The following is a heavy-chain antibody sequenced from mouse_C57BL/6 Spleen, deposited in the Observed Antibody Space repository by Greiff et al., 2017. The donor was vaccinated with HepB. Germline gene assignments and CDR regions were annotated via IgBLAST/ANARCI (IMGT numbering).Heavy chain of an antibody. CDR1: GFNIKDYY. J-gene: IGHJ2*01. V-gene: IGHV14-1*01. Sequence: EVKLQESGAELVRPGASVKLSCTASGFNIKDYYMHWVKQRPEQGLEWIGRIDPEDGDTEYAPKFQGKATMTADTSSNTAYLQLSSLTSEDTAVYYCTRDYVTPMYYFDYWGQGTTLTVSS. CDR3: TRDYVTPMYYFDY. CDR2: IDPEDGDT. D-gene: IGHD1-1*02.